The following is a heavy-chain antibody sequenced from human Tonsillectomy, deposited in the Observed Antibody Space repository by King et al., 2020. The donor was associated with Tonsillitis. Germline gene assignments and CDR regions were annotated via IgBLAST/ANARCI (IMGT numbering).Heavy chain of an antibody. D-gene: IGHD7-27*01. CDR1: GGSISSYY. Sequence: QLQESGPGLVKPSETLSLTCTVSGGSISSYYWSWIRQPPGKGLEWVGYIYFSGSTSYSPSLKSRVTISVDTSKNQFSLRLNSVTAADTAVYYCARGWAGWGMGRGHDAFENW. J-gene: IGHJ3*02. CDR3: ARGWAGWGMGRGHDAFEN. V-gene: IGHV4-59*01. CDR2: IYFSGST.